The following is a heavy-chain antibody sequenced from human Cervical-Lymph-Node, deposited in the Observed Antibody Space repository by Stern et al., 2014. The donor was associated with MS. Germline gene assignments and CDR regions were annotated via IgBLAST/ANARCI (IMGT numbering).Heavy chain of an antibody. D-gene: IGHD3-10*01. CDR2: IYPGGSDS. J-gene: IGHJ1*01. CDR1: GYTFTNYW. CDR3: ARMWAVQGPRGNLPGYFQH. V-gene: IGHV5-51*01. Sequence: VQLVESGAEVKKPGESLKISCKGSGYTFTNYWIGWVRQMPGKGLAWMGTIYPGGSDSRYGPFYQGRVTSSSDKANNTAYLQWSSLKASDTAMYCCARMWAVQGPRGNLPGYFQHWGQGTLVTVSS.